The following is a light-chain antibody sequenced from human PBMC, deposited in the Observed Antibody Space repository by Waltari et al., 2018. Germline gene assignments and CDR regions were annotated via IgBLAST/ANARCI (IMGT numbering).Light chain of an antibody. J-gene: IGLJ2*01. V-gene: IGLV2-23*01. CDR1: SSDGGSHKF. CDR3: CSYVGGITPFLV. Sequence: QSALTQPASVSGSPGQSIPIPCSGTSSDGGSHKFVPWFQQHPGKVPRLMIYERSKRPSGVSNRFSGSKSDNTASLTITGLQTEDEADYYCCSYVGGITPFLVFGGGTKVTVL. CDR2: ERS.